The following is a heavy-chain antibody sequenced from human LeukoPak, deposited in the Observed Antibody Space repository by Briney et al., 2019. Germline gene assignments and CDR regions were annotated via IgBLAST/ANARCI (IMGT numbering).Heavy chain of an antibody. V-gene: IGHV1-18*01. J-gene: IGHJ5*02. CDR2: ISAYNGNT. CDR1: GYTFTSYG. D-gene: IGHD3-3*01. CDR3: ARDDWDYDFWSGYYGSPNWFDP. Sequence: ASVKVSCKASGYTFTSYGISWVRQAPGQGLEWMGWISAYNGNTNYAQKLQGRVTMTTDTSTSTAYMELRSLRSDDTAVYYCARDDWDYDFWSGYYGSPNWFDPWGQGTLVTVSS.